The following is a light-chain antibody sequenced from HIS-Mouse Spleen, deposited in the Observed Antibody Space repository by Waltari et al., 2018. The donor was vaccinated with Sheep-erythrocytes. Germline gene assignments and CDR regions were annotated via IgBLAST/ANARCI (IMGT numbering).Light chain of an antibody. Sequence: QSALTQPASVSGSPGQSITLSCTGTSSDVGRYTLVSWYQQHPGKAPKLMIYEGSKRPSGVSNRFSGSKSGNTASLTISGLQAEDEADYYCCSYAGSSTPWVFGGGTKLTVL. CDR3: CSYAGSSTPWV. J-gene: IGLJ3*02. CDR2: EGS. V-gene: IGLV2-23*01. CDR1: SSDVGRYTL.